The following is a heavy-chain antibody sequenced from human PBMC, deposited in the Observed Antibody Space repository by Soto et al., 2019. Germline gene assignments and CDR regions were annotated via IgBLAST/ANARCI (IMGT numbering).Heavy chain of an antibody. Sequence: QVQLVESGGGVVQPGRSLRLSCAASGFTFSSYGMHWVRQAPGKGLEWVAVISYDGSNKYYADSVKGRFTISRDNSKNRLDLQMNSLRAEDTAVYYCANSHSSGWYHTSAFDIWGQGTMVTVSS. J-gene: IGHJ3*02. D-gene: IGHD6-19*01. CDR1: GFTFSSYG. V-gene: IGHV3-30*18. CDR2: ISYDGSNK. CDR3: ANSHSSGWYHTSAFDI.